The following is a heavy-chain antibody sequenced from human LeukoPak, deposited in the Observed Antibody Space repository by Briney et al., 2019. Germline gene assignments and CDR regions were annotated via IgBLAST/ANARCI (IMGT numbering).Heavy chain of an antibody. CDR1: GYTFTNYA. J-gene: IGHJ4*02. CDR2: IHPSTGNP. D-gene: IGHD3-16*02. Sequence: ASVKVSCKASGYTFTNYAINWARQAPGQGLEWMGWIHPSTGNPTYAQGFTGRFVFSLDTSVSTTYLQISSLKAEDTAVYYCARAFQHLGELSLPNYWGQGTLVTVSS. V-gene: IGHV7-4-1*02. CDR3: ARAFQHLGELSLPNY.